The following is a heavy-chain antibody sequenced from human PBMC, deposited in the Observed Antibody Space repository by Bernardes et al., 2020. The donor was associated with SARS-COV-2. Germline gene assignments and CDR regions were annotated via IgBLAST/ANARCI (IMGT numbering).Heavy chain of an antibody. CDR2: IWYDGSNK. Sequence: GGSLRLSCAASGFTFSSYGMHWVRQAPGKGLEWVAVIWYDGSNKYYADSVKGRFTISRDNSKNTLYLQMNSLRAEDTAVYYCARDGDYYYYGLDVWGQGTTVTVSS. CDR1: GFTFSSYG. CDR3: ARDGDYYYYGLDV. J-gene: IGHJ6*02. V-gene: IGHV3-33*01. D-gene: IGHD3-16*01.